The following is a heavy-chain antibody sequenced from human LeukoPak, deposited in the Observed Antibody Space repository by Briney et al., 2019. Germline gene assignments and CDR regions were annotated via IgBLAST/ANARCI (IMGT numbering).Heavy chain of an antibody. CDR2: MNTDGSTI. CDR1: GFIFSNYW. Sequence: PGGSLRLSCTASGFIFSNYWMHWVRQAPGKGLVWVSRMNTDGSTIDYADSVKGRFTTSRDNAKNTLYLQMNNLRVEDTAVYYCTRAGSFRHDYWGQGTLVTVSS. J-gene: IGHJ4*02. V-gene: IGHV3-74*01. CDR3: TRAGSFRHDY.